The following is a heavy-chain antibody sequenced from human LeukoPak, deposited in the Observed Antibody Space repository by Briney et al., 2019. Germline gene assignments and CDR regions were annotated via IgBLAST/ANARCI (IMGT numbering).Heavy chain of an antibody. D-gene: IGHD2-15*01. J-gene: IGHJ3*01. CDR1: GYSFTNYW. CDR2: IYPGDSDT. V-gene: IGHV5-51*01. Sequence: GESLKISCKGSGYSFTNYWIGWVRQMPGKGLEWMGTIYPGDSDTRYSPSFQGQVTISADKSISTAYLQWSSLKASDTAMYYCARIGITGEYCGSSNCSTDAFDLWGQGTMVTVSS. CDR3: ARIGITGEYCGSSNCSTDAFDL.